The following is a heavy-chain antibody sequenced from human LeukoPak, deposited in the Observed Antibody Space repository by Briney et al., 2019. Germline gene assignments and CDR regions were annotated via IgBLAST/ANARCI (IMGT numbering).Heavy chain of an antibody. V-gene: IGHV4-59*08. CDR1: GGSISSYY. J-gene: IGHJ6*02. CDR2: IYYSGST. D-gene: IGHD4-17*01. CDR3: ARANYGFTYYYYGMDV. Sequence: SETLSLTCTVSGGSISSYYWSWIRQPPGKGLEWIGYIYYSGSTNYNPSLKSRVTISVDTSKNQFSLKLSSVTAADTAVYYCARANYGFTYYYYGMDVWGQGTTVTVSS.